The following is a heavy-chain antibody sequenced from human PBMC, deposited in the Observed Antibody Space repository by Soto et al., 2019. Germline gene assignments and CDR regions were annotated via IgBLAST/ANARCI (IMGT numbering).Heavy chain of an antibody. CDR1: GYSFTSYL. D-gene: IGHD3-10*01. CDR3: ASKSPVVRGVPLVYYGMDV. V-gene: IGHV5-10-1*01. CDR2: IDPSDSYT. Sequence: PGESLKISCKGSGYSFTSYLISWVRQMPGKGLEWMGRIDPSDSYTNYSPSFQGHVTISADKSISTAYLQWSSLKASDTAMYYCASKSPVVRGVPLVYYGMDVWGQGTTVT. J-gene: IGHJ6*02.